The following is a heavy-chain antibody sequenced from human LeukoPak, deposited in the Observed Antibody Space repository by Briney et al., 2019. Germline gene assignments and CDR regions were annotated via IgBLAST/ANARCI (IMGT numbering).Heavy chain of an antibody. D-gene: IGHD3-10*01. CDR2: IYSGGST. J-gene: IGHJ4*02. CDR1: GFTVSSNS. V-gene: IGHV3-53*01. CDR3: ARDEWLVRFGELPVLFDY. Sequence: GGSLRLSCTVSGFTVSSNSMSWVRQAPGKGLEWVSFIYSGGSTQYSDSVKGRFTISRDNSKNTLYLQMNSLRAEDTAVYYCARDEWLVRFGELPVLFDYWGQGTLVTVSS.